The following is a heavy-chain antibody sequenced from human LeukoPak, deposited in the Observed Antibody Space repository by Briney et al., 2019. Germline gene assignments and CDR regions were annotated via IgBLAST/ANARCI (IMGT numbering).Heavy chain of an antibody. CDR3: AKGKPSSLWPPFDD. J-gene: IGHJ4*02. CDR1: GFTFRTYG. D-gene: IGHD5-18*01. Sequence: GGSLRLSCAASGFTFRTYGIHWVRQAPGKGLEWVAVISYDGSNKYYADSMKGRFTISRDNSKNTLYLQMNSLKPEDTAVYYCAKGKPSSLWPPFDDWGQGTLVTVSS. V-gene: IGHV3-30*18. CDR2: ISYDGSNK.